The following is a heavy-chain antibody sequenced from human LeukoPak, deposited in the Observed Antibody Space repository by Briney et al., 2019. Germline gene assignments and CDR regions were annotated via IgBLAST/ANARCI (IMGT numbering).Heavy chain of an antibody. CDR2: IYYSGST. CDR3: ARLGGSIYFYYMDV. Sequence: SETLSLTCTVSGGSISSYYWSWIRQPPGKGLEWIGYIYYSGSTNYNPSLKSRVTISVDTSKNQFSLKLSSVTAADTAVYYCARLGGSIYFYYMDVWGKGTTVTISS. V-gene: IGHV4-59*08. J-gene: IGHJ6*03. D-gene: IGHD3-16*01. CDR1: GGSISSYY.